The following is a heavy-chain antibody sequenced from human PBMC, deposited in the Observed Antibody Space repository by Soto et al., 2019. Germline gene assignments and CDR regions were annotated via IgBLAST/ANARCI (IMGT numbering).Heavy chain of an antibody. D-gene: IGHD1-1*01. J-gene: IGHJ4*02. Sequence: QVHLVQSGAEVKKPGASVKVSCKASGYTFTSYGITWVRQAPGQGLERMGWISDHNGNTDYAQKLQGRVIVTKDTTTSKAYMELRSLISDDTAVYHCARGRYGDYWGQGALVTVST. CDR1: GYTFTSYG. V-gene: IGHV1-18*01. CDR2: ISDHNGNT. CDR3: ARGRYGDY.